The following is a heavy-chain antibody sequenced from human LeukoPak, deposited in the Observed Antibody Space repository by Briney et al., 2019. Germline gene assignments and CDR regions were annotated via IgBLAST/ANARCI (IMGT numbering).Heavy chain of an antibody. CDR1: GGSISSGDYY. CDR3: ARHPTDGDSVGYYYYYLDV. V-gene: IGHV4-30-4*08. Sequence: PSETLSLTCTVSGGSISSGDYYWRWIRQPPGKGLEWIGYIYYSGSTYYNPSLKSRVTISVDTSKNQFSLKLRPVTAADTAVYYCARHPTDGDSVGYYYYYLDVWGKGTTVTVSS. CDR2: IYYSGST. J-gene: IGHJ6*03. D-gene: IGHD4-17*01.